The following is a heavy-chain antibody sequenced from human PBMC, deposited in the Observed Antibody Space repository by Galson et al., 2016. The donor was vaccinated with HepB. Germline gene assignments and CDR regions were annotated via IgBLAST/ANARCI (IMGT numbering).Heavy chain of an antibody. D-gene: IGHD6-19*01. Sequence: EPLSLTCSVSGGSLGRYYWTWVRQPPGKGLEWIGNIHHSGDTNFNPSLESRVTLIIDTSKNKFSLSLTPVTAADTGFYYRVRDSLWSRGCQDWFDPWGQGILVTVSS. CDR1: GGSLGRYY. J-gene: IGHJ5*02. V-gene: IGHV4-59*12. CDR2: IHHSGDT. CDR3: VRDSLWSRGCQDWFDP.